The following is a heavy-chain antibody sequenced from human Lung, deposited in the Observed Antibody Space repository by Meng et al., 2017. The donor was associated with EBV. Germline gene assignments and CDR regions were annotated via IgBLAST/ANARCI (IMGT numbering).Heavy chain of an antibody. J-gene: IGHJ5*02. Sequence: QVQQQEPGPGLVKPSEPLSLTCTLPGGFISTYYWSWIRQPAGKGLEYIGRIYTSEITDYNPSLKGRVTMSVDTSKNQFSLKLSSVTAADTAVYYCARGITMVRGVPGHWFDPWGQGTLVTVSS. CDR2: IYTSEIT. V-gene: IGHV4-4*07. CDR1: GGFISTYY. CDR3: ARGITMVRGVPGHWFDP. D-gene: IGHD3-10*01.